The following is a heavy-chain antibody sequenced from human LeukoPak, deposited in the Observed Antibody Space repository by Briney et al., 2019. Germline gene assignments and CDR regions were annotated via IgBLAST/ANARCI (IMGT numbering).Heavy chain of an antibody. J-gene: IGHJ4*02. CDR2: IGTSGDTT. D-gene: IGHD3-3*01. CDR3: ARKFSY. V-gene: IGHV3-48*03. Sequence: PGGSLRLSCAASGFTFSSYEMNWVRQAPGEGLEWVSHIGTSGDTTYYADSVKGRFIISRDNAKNSLYLQMNNLRAEDTAVYYCARKFSYWGQGTLVTVSS. CDR1: GFTFSSYE.